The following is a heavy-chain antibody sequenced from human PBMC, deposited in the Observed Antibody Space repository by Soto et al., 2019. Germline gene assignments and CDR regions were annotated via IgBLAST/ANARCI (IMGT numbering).Heavy chain of an antibody. CDR2: INSDGSST. J-gene: IGHJ4*02. CDR3: ARISGYSSSWYDY. D-gene: IGHD6-13*01. V-gene: IGHV3-74*01. CDR1: GFTFISYW. Sequence: GGSLRLSCAASGFTFISYWMHWVRQAPGKGLVWVSRINSDGSSTSYADSVKGRFTISRDNAKNTPYLQMNSLRAEDTAVYYCARISGYSSSWYDYWGQGTLVTVSS.